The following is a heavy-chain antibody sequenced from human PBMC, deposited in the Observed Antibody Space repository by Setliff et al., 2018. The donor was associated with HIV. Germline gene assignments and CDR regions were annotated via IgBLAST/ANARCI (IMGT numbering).Heavy chain of an antibody. J-gene: IGHJ6*03. Sequence: PGGSLRLSCEASGFTFSSYSMNWVRQAPGKGLEWVSYISSSSSTIYYADSVKGRFTISRDNSKDTLYLQMNSLRPEDTAVYYCAKVGLHDSSGHFYYMDVWGKGTTVTVSS. D-gene: IGHD3-22*01. CDR1: GFTFSSYS. CDR2: ISSSSSTI. CDR3: AKVGLHDSSGHFYYMDV. V-gene: IGHV3-48*01.